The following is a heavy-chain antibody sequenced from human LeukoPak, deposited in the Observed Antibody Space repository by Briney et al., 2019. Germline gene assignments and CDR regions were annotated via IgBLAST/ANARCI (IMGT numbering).Heavy chain of an antibody. Sequence: GGSMRLSCAASGFTFSTYNMNWVRQAPGKGPEWVSSITSSSSYIYYADSVKGRFTISRDNAKNSLYLQMDSLRVEDTAVYYCARDPYSGSYGPYYYYYMDVWGKGTTVTISS. D-gene: IGHD1-26*01. V-gene: IGHV3-21*06. CDR2: ITSSSSYI. CDR3: ARDPYSGSYGPYYYYYMDV. CDR1: GFTFSTYN. J-gene: IGHJ6*03.